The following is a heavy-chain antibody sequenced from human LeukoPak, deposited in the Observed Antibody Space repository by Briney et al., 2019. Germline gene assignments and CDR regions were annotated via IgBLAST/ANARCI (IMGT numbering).Heavy chain of an antibody. J-gene: IGHJ4*02. CDR2: IHHTGST. CDR3: ASDAPGLLGY. Sequence: SETLSLTCTVSGYSISSGYYWGWIRQPPGKGLEWIGNIHHTGSTYNNPSLKSRVTISVDTSENQFSLKLNSVTAADTAMYFCASDAPGLLGYWGQGTLVTVSS. D-gene: IGHD2-15*01. CDR1: GYSISSGYY. V-gene: IGHV4-38-2*02.